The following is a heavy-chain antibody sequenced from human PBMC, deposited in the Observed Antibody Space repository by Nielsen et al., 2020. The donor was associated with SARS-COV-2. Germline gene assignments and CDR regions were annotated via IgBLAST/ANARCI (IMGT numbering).Heavy chain of an antibody. CDR2: INHSGST. J-gene: IGHJ4*02. CDR3: ARGGRYSSGWYLGY. D-gene: IGHD6-19*01. V-gene: IGHV4-34*01. Sequence: GPLRLSCAVYGGSFSGYYWSWIRQPPGKGLEWIGEINHSGSTNYNPSLKSRVTISVDTSKNQFSLKLSSVTAADTAVYYCARGGRYSSGWYLGYWGQGTLVTVSS. CDR1: GGSFSGYY.